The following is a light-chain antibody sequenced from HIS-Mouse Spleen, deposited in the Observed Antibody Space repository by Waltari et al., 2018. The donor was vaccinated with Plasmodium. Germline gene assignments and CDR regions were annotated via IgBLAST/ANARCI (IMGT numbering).Light chain of an antibody. J-gene: IGLJ2*01. Sequence: QSALTQPPSASGSPGQSVPIPCTGTSSDVGGYNYVSWYQQHPGKAPKRMIYEVSKRPSGVPDRFSGSKSGNTASLTVSGLQAEDEADYYCSSYAGSNNLVFGGGTKLTVL. V-gene: IGLV2-8*01. CDR1: SSDVGGYNY. CDR3: SSYAGSNNLV. CDR2: EVS.